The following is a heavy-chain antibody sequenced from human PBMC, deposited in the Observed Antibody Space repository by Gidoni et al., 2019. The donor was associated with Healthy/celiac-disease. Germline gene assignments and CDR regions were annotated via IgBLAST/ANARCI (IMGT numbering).Heavy chain of an antibody. CDR1: GFTFSSYA. J-gene: IGHJ1*01. CDR2: ISGSGGST. V-gene: IGHV3-23*01. CDR3: AKAASGLAAAGKQGYFQH. D-gene: IGHD6-13*01. Sequence: EVQLLESGGGLVQPGGSLRLSCAAAGFTFSSYAMSWVRQAPGKGLEWVSAISGSGGSTYYADSVKGRFTISRDNSKNTLYLQMNSLRAEDTAVYYCAKAASGLAAAGKQGYFQHWGQGTLVTVSS.